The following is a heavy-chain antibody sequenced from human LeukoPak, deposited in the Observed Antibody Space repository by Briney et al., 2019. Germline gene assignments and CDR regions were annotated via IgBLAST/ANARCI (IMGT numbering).Heavy chain of an antibody. Sequence: GGSLRLSCAASGFTFSRCGMHWVRQAPGKGLEWVTTISFDGSNKYYADSVKGRFTIPRDNSKNALYLQMNSLRAEDSALYYCAKDSSSTRSFDYWGQGTLVTVSS. J-gene: IGHJ4*02. V-gene: IGHV3-30*18. CDR3: AKDSSSTRSFDY. D-gene: IGHD2-2*01. CDR2: ISFDGSNK. CDR1: GFTFSRCG.